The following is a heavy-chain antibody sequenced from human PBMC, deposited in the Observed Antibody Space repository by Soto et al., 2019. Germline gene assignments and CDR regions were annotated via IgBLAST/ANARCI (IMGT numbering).Heavy chain of an antibody. V-gene: IGHV4-34*01. CDR1: GGSFSGYY. J-gene: IGHJ1*01. CDR3: ARGAKQWLHRGEYFQH. CDR2: INHSGST. D-gene: IGHD6-19*01. Sequence: SETLSLTCAVYGGSFSGYYRSWIRQPPGKGLEWIGEINHSGSTNYNPSLKSRVTISVDTSKNQFSLKLSSVTAADTAVYYCARGAKQWLHRGEYFQHWGQGTLVTVSS.